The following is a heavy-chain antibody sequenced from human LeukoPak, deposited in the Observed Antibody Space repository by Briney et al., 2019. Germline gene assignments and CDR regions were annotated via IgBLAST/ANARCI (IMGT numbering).Heavy chain of an antibody. CDR1: GYTFTSYG. V-gene: IGHV1-18*01. J-gene: IGHJ6*02. CDR3: ASFYYYGSGSRPYPSSYGMDV. Sequence: ASVKVSCKASGYTFTSYGISWVRQAPGQGLEWMGWISAYNDNTNYAQKLQGRVTMTTDTSTSTAYMELRSLRSDDTAVYYCASFYYYGSGSRPYPSSYGMDVWGQGTTVTVSS. D-gene: IGHD3-10*01. CDR2: ISAYNDNT.